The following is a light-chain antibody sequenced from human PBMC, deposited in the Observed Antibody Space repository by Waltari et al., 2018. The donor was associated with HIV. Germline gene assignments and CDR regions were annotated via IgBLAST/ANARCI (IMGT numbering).Light chain of an antibody. V-gene: IGKV1-5*03. J-gene: IGKJ1*01. Sequence: DIQMTQFPSTLSESVGDRVTITCRASHSIYRWLAWYQQRPGKAPKLLIYQASSLESGVPSRFSASGSVTEFSLTISSLQPDDFATYFCQQNNSYPWTFGQGTKVEIK. CDR3: QQNNSYPWT. CDR1: HSIYRW. CDR2: QAS.